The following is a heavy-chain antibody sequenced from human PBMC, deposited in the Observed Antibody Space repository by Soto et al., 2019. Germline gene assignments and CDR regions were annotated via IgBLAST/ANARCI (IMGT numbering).Heavy chain of an antibody. D-gene: IGHD3-3*01. CDR3: ARDKAIYVFWFFYYPGDY. Sequence: LRLSCAASGFTFSSYAMHWVRQAPGKGLEWVAVISHDGSNKYYADSVKGRFTISRDNSKNTLYLQMNSLRAEDTAVYYFARDKAIYVFWFFYYPGDY. CDR1: GFTFSSYA. CDR2: ISHDGSNK. J-gene: IGHJ4*01. V-gene: IGHV3-30-3*01.